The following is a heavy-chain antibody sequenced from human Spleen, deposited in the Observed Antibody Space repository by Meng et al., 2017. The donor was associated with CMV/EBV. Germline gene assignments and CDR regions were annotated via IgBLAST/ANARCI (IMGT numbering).Heavy chain of an antibody. CDR2: IYYKGDT. CDR3: ARGAVPAGYNWFDP. D-gene: IGHD2-2*01. V-gene: IGHV4-59*01. J-gene: IGHJ5*02. Sequence: GSLRLSCTVSGGSISGYYWTWVRQPPGKGLEWIGYIYYKGDTKYNPSLKSPVTMSVDTSKNQFSLKLSSVTAADTAMYYCARGAVPAGYNWFDPWGQGTLVTVSS. CDR1: GGSISGYY.